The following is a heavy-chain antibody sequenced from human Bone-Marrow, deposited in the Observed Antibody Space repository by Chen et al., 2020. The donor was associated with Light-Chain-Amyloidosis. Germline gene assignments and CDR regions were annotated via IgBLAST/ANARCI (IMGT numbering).Heavy chain of an antibody. Sequence: GSGPGLVKPSQTLSLTCSVSGASMTNGSHYWSWIRLPAGKGLEWIGRIYTSGNTNYSPSLKSRVTISVDTSKNQFSLKLSSVNAADTAMYFCTRAWRSTSDGRHDAFDIWGQGTMVTVSS. D-gene: IGHD2-2*01. J-gene: IGHJ3*02. CDR1: GASMTNGSHY. V-gene: IGHV4-61*02. CDR3: TRAWRSTSDGRHDAFDI. CDR2: IYTSGNT.